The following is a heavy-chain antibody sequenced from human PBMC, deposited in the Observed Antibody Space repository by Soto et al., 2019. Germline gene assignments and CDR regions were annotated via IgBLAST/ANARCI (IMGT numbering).Heavy chain of an antibody. D-gene: IGHD3-16*02. CDR3: AHIVITYGGVIGDDAFDI. CDR2: IYWDDDR. J-gene: IGHJ3*02. V-gene: IGHV2-5*02. CDR1: GFSLTTIGVG. Sequence: QITLKESGPTLVSPTQTLTLTCSFSGFSLTTIGVGVGWIRQPPGEALDWLAVIYWDDDRRYSPSLRSRLTITKDTSKNQVVLTMANMDPVDTATYYCAHIVITYGGVIGDDAFDIWGQGTLVTVSS.